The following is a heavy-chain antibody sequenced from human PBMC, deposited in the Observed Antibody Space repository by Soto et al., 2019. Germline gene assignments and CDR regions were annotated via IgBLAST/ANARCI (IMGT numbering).Heavy chain of an antibody. V-gene: IGHV5-51*01. Sequence: GESLKISCKGSGYSFTNYWIGWVRQMPGKGLEWMGIIYPGDSDIRYSPSFQGQVTISADKSISTAYLQWSSLKASDTAMYYCARPYYDSSGYYGYWGQGTLVTVSS. D-gene: IGHD3-22*01. CDR1: GYSFTNYW. CDR2: IYPGDSDI. J-gene: IGHJ4*02. CDR3: ARPYYDSSGYYGY.